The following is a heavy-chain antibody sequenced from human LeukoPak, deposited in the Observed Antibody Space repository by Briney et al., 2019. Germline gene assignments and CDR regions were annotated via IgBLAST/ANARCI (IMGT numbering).Heavy chain of an antibody. V-gene: IGHV3-48*03. D-gene: IGHD2-15*01. CDR2: ISSSGSTI. Sequence: GGSLRLSCAASGFTFSSYAMSWVRQAPGKGLEWVSYISSSGSTIYYADSVKGRFTISRDNAKNSLYLQMNSLRAEDTAVYYCARDGYCSGGSCYFADSYYYYGMDVWGQGTTVTVSS. CDR3: ARDGYCSGGSCYFADSYYYYGMDV. J-gene: IGHJ6*02. CDR1: GFTFSSYA.